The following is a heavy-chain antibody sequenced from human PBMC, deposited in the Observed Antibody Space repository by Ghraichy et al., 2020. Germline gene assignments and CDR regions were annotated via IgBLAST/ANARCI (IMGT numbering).Heavy chain of an antibody. CDR1: GGSISSGGYY. J-gene: IGHJ6*02. Sequence: SETLSLTCTVSGGSISSGGYYWSWIRQHPGKGLEWIGYIYYSGSTYYNPSLKSRVTISVDTSKNQFSLKLSSVTAADTAVYYCARVRGPRVPAAIYYYYYGMDVWGQGTTVTVSS. CDR3: ARVRGPRVPAAIYYYYYGMDV. V-gene: IGHV4-31*03. CDR2: IYYSGST. D-gene: IGHD2-2*01.